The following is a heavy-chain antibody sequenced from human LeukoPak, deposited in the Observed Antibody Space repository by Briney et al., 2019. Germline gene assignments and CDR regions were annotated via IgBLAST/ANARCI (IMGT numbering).Heavy chain of an antibody. CDR3: ARDPGGGARRAFDI. CDR1: GFTFSSYS. CDR2: ISSSSSYI. Sequence: PGGSLRLSCAAYGFTFSSYSMNWVRQAPGKGLEWVSSISSSSSYIYYADSVKGRFTISRDNAKNSVCLQMNSLRAEDTAVYYCARDPGGGARRAFDIWGQGTMVTVSS. J-gene: IGHJ3*02. V-gene: IGHV3-21*01. D-gene: IGHD2-21*01.